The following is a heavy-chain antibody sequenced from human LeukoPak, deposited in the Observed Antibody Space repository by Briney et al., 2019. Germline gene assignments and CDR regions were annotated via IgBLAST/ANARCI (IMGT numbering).Heavy chain of an antibody. Sequence: GASVNVSCKASGYTFTSYYMHWVRQAPGQGLEWMGIINPSGGSTSYAQKFQGRVTMTRDTSTSTVYMELSSLRSEDTAVYYCARGDVLRYFDWSPYYFDYWGQGTLVTVSS. V-gene: IGHV1-46*01. J-gene: IGHJ4*02. D-gene: IGHD3-9*01. CDR1: GYTFTSYY. CDR2: INPSGGST. CDR3: ARGDVLRYFDWSPYYFDY.